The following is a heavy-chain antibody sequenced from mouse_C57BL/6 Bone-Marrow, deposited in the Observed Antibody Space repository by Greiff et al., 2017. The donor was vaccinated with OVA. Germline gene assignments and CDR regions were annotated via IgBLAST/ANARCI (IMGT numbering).Heavy chain of an antibody. CDR2: IYPSDSET. D-gene: IGHD2-4*01. V-gene: IGHV1-61*01. CDR1: GYTFTSYW. Sequence: VQLQQPGAELVRPGSSVKLSCKASGYTFTSYWMDWVKQRPGQGLEWIGNIYPSDSETHYNQKFKDKATLTVDKSSSTAYMQLSSLTSEDSAVYYCARDDYDGYYFDYWGQGTTLTVSS. J-gene: IGHJ2*01. CDR3: ARDDYDGYYFDY.